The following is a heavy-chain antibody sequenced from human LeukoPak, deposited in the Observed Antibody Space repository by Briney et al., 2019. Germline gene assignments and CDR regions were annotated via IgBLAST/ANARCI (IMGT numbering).Heavy chain of an antibody. CDR1: GGSISSYY. V-gene: IGHV4-59*04. CDR3: TRSGTMVVMRPMYY. D-gene: IGHD4-23*01. CDR2: IYYSGST. J-gene: IGHJ4*02. Sequence: PSETLPLTCTVSGGSISSYYWSWLRQPPGKGLEWIGNIYYSGSTYYNPSLKSRVTISVDTSKNQFSLKLSSVTAADTAVYYCTRSGTMVVMRPMYYWGQGTLVTVSS.